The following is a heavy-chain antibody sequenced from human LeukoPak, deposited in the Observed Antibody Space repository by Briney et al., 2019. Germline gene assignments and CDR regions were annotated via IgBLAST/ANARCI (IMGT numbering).Heavy chain of an antibody. CDR1: GGSISSYY. CDR2: IYYSGST. V-gene: IGHV4-59*01. Sequence: SETLSLTCTVSGGSISSYYWSWLRQPPGKGLEWIGYIYYSGSTNYNPSLKSRVTISVDTSKNQFSLKLSSVTAADTAVYYCARDQQGYFDYWGQGTLVTVSS. CDR3: ARDQQGYFDY. J-gene: IGHJ4*02. D-gene: IGHD6-13*01.